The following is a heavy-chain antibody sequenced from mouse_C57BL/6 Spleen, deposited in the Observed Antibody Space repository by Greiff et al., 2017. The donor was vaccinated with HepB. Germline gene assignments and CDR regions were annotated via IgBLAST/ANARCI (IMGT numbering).Heavy chain of an antibody. Sequence: QVQLQQSGAELVKPGASVKLSCKASGYTFTSYWMHWVKQRPGQGLEWIGMIHPNSGSTNYNEKFKSKATLTVDKSSSTAYMQLSSLTSEDSAVYYCARPYDYDYFDYWGQGTTLTVSS. J-gene: IGHJ2*01. CDR1: GYTFTSYW. CDR3: ARPYDYDYFDY. V-gene: IGHV1-64*01. D-gene: IGHD2-4*01. CDR2: IHPNSGST.